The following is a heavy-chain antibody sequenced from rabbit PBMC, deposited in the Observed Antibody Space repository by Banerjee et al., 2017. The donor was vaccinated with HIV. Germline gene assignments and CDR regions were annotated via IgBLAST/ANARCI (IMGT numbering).Heavy chain of an antibody. CDR1: GIDFSRSFW. CDR3: TRGLVAGVLDL. J-gene: IGHJ4*01. CDR2: IYPTYGAT. Sequence: HLVESGGGLVTLGGSLKLTCKASGIDFSRSFWLFWVRQTPGKGLEWIGCIYPTYGATDYANWVNRRFTLSLDNAQNTVFLQMTSLTAADTASYFCTRGLVAGVLDLWGPGPLVTVS. V-gene: IGHV1S7*01. D-gene: IGHD4-2*01.